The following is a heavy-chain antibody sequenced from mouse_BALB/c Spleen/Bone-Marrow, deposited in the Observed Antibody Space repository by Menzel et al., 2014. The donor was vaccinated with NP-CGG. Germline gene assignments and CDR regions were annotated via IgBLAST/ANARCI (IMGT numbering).Heavy chain of an antibody. CDR3: SRSTFAHVMDS. D-gene: IGHD4-1*02. CDR1: GYTFTSYT. V-gene: IGHV1-4*01. Sequence: QVQLQQSGAELARPGASVKMSCRASGYTFTSYTMHWVKQRPGQGLEWIGYITPNSDHTNYNQKFKDRATLTADKSSSTAYMQLSSLTSEDSAIYYCSRSTFAHVMDSWGQGTSVTVSS. J-gene: IGHJ4*01. CDR2: ITPNSDHT.